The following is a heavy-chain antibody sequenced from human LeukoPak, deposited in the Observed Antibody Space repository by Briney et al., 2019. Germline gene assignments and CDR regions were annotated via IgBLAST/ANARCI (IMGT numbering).Heavy chain of an antibody. D-gene: IGHD6-19*01. CDR3: ARVGSGWYAWDY. J-gene: IGHJ4*02. V-gene: IGHV3-7*01. CDR2: IKEDGSEK. Sequence: PGGSLRLSCAASGFTFSSYWMRWVRQAPGKGLEWVANIKEDGSEKYYVDSVKGRFTISRDNAKNSLYLQMNSLRAEDTAVFFCARVGSGWYAWDYWGQGTLVTVSA. CDR1: GFTFSSYW.